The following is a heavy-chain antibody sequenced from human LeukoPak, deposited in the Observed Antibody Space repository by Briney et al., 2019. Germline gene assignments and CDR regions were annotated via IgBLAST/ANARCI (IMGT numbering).Heavy chain of an antibody. D-gene: IGHD3-22*01. J-gene: IGHJ4*02. Sequence: SETLSLTCAVYGGSFSGYYWSWIRQPPGKGLEWIGEINHSGSTNYNPSLKSRVTMSVDTSKNQFSLKLRSVTAADTAVYYCAREVRSSGYSLDYWGRGTLVTVSS. V-gene: IGHV4-34*01. CDR1: GGSFSGYY. CDR2: INHSGST. CDR3: AREVRSSGYSLDY.